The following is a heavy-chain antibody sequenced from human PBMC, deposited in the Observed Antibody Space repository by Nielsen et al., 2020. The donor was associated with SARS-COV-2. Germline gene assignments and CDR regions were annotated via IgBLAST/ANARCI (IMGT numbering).Heavy chain of an antibody. Sequence: GESLKISCAASGFTFSSYSMNWVRQAPGKGLEWVSSISSSSSYIYYADSVKGRFTISRDNAKNSLYLQMNSLRAEDTAVYYCARDGKESFGVVIKFDYWGQGTLVTVSS. D-gene: IGHD3-3*01. CDR3: ARDGKESFGVVIKFDY. J-gene: IGHJ4*02. CDR1: GFTFSSYS. V-gene: IGHV3-21*01. CDR2: ISSSSSYI.